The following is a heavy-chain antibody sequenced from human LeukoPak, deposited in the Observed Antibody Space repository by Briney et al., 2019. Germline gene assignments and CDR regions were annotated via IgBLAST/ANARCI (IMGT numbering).Heavy chain of an antibody. D-gene: IGHD4-11*01. J-gene: IGHJ4*02. CDR2: INPSGGST. V-gene: IGHV1-46*01. Sequence: ASVNVSCKASGYTFTSYYMHWVRQAPGQGLEWMGIINPSGGSTSYAQKFQGRVTMTRDTSTSTVYMELSSLRSEDTAVYYCARGRLTEMTTVNLDDYWGQGTMVTVSS. CDR3: ARGRLTEMTTVNLDDY. CDR1: GYTFTSYY.